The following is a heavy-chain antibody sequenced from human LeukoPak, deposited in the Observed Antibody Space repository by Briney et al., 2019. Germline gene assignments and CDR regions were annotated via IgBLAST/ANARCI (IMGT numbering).Heavy chain of an antibody. Sequence: GASVTVSCKASGYTFTSYYMHWVRQAPGQGLEWMGWINPNSGGTNYAQKFQGRVTITRDTSISTAYMELSRLRSDDTAVYYCATTGIAVAGGFDYWGQGTLVTVSS. CDR1: GYTFTSYY. J-gene: IGHJ4*02. D-gene: IGHD6-19*01. CDR2: INPNSGGT. V-gene: IGHV1-2*02. CDR3: ATTGIAVAGGFDY.